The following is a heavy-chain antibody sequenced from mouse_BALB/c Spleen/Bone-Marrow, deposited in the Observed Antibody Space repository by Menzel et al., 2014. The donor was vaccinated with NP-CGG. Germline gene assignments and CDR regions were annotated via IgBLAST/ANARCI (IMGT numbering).Heavy chain of an antibody. Sequence: EVMLVESGGGLVKPGGSLKLSCAASGFTFSDYYMYWVRQNPEKRLEWVATINDGCSYTYYPDSVKGRFTISRDNAKNNLYLQMSSLKSEDTAMYYCARDGNFAMDYWGQGTSVTVSS. V-gene: IGHV5-4*02. CDR2: INDGCSYT. J-gene: IGHJ4*01. CDR1: GFTFSDYY. D-gene: IGHD2-1*01. CDR3: ARDGNFAMDY.